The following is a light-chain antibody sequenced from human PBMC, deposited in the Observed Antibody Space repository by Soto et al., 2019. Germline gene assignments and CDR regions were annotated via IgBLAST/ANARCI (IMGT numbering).Light chain of an antibody. CDR3: QQQGT. V-gene: IGKV3-20*01. CDR1: EFLSSSY. Sequence: EIVLTQSPGTLSLSPGERATLSCRASEFLSSSYLVWYQQKPGQAPRLLIYAASRMATGIPDRFSGSVFATEYTLTINTLVPEDFAVYYCQQQGTFGQGTKLEIK. CDR2: AAS. J-gene: IGKJ2*01.